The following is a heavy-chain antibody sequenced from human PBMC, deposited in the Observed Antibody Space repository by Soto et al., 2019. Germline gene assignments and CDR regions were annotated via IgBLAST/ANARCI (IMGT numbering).Heavy chain of an antibody. J-gene: IGHJ4*02. V-gene: IGHV3-7*01. CDR2: MNHDGSEI. D-gene: IGHD5-18*01. CDR1: GFTFSSYW. CDR3: ARQYTYGRV. Sequence: EVQLVESGGGLVQPGGSLRLSCAASGFTFSSYWMSWVRQAPGKGLEWVANMNHDGSEIYYVDSVKGRFTISRDNAQNSVYLQMNSLRAEDTAIYYCARQYTYGRVWGQGTLVTVSS.